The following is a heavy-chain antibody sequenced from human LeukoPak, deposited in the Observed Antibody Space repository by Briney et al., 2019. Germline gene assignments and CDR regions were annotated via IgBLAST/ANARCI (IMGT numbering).Heavy chain of an antibody. J-gene: IGHJ4*02. Sequence: GGSLRLSCAASGFAFRSNWMGWVRQAPGKGLEWVANIKHDGSEKYYVDSMKGRFTISRDNAKNSLYLQMNSLRAEDTAVYYCARDPLRGELDYWGQGALVTVSS. CDR1: GFAFRSNW. CDR2: IKHDGSEK. V-gene: IGHV3-7*01. CDR3: ARDPLRGELDY. D-gene: IGHD3-16*01.